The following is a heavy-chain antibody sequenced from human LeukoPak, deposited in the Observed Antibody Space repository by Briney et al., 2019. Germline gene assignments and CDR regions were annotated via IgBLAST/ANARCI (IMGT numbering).Heavy chain of an antibody. V-gene: IGHV3-21*01. CDR3: AGERWWELLVAFDI. CDR1: GFTFSSYS. J-gene: IGHJ3*02. Sequence: GGSLRLSCAASGFTFSSYSMNWVRQAPGKGLEWVSSISSSSSYIYYADSVKGRFTISRDNAKNSLYLQMNSLRAEDTAVYYCAGERWWELLVAFDIWGQGTMVTVSS. D-gene: IGHD1-26*01. CDR2: ISSSSSYI.